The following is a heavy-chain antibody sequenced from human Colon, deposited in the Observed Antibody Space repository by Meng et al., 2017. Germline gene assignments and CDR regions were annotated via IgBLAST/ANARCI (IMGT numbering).Heavy chain of an antibody. CDR2: ISSSGSTI. CDR3: ARDLLRSGYSSSWLPNDY. CDR1: GFTFSDYY. J-gene: IGHJ4*02. V-gene: IGHV3-11*01. D-gene: IGHD6-13*01. Sequence: SLMISCAASGFTFSDYYMSWSRQAPGKGLEWVSYISSSGSTIYYADSVKGRFTISRDNAKNSLYLQMNSLRAEDTAVYYCARDLLRSGYSSSWLPNDYWGQGTLVTVSS.